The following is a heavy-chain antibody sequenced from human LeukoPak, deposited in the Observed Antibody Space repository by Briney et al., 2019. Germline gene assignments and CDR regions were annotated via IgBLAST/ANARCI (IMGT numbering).Heavy chain of an antibody. CDR1: GDSISSGDYY. CDR3: ARNYLGLSY. V-gene: IGHV4-61*02. CDR2: ISSSGST. D-gene: IGHD7-27*01. J-gene: IGHJ4*02. Sequence: SETLSLTCTVSGDSISSGDYYWSWIRQPAGKGLEWIGRISSSGSTNYNPSLKSRVTISVDTSKNQFSLKLSSVTAADTAVYYCARNYLGLSYWGQGTLVTVSS.